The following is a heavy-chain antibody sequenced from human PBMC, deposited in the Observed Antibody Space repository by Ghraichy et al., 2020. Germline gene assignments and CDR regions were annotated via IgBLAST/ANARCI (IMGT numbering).Heavy chain of an antibody. CDR1: GGSISSSSYY. V-gene: IGHV4-39*01. J-gene: IGHJ1*01. CDR2: IYYSGST. Sequence: SQTLSLTCTVSGGSISSSSYYWGWIRQPPGKGLEWIGSIYYSGSTYYNPSLKSRVTISVDTSKNQFSLKLSSVTAADTAVYYCARHRWELLPEYFQHWGQGTLVTVSS. CDR3: ARHRWELLPEYFQH. D-gene: IGHD1-26*01.